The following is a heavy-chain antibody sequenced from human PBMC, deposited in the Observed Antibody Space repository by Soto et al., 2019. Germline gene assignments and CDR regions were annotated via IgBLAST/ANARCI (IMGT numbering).Heavy chain of an antibody. V-gene: IGHV3-15*01. D-gene: IGHD6-13*01. CDR2: IKSKTDGGTT. Sequence: GGSLRLSCAASGFTFSNAWMSWVRQAPGKGLEWVGRIKSKTDGGTTDYAAPVKGRFTISRDDSKSTLYLQMNSLKTEDTAVYYCTMSIAAAGTTDYWGQGTLVTVS. J-gene: IGHJ4*02. CDR1: GFTFSNAW. CDR3: TMSIAAAGTTDY.